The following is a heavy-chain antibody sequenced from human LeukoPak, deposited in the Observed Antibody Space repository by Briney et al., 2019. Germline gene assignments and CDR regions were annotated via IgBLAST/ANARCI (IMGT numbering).Heavy chain of an antibody. Sequence: ASVKVSCKASGYTFTSYGISWVRQAPGQGLEWMGWISAYNGNTNYAQKLQGRVTMTTDTSTSTAYMELRSLRSDDAAVYYCARDVVGATAPPRGNDYWGQGTLVTVSS. CDR2: ISAYNGNT. J-gene: IGHJ4*02. CDR1: GYTFTSYG. V-gene: IGHV1-18*01. D-gene: IGHD1-26*01. CDR3: ARDVVGATAPPRGNDY.